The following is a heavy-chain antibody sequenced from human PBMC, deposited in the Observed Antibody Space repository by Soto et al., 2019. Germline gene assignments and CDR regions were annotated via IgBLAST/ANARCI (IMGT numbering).Heavy chain of an antibody. CDR1: GGSISSYY. Sequence: SETLSLTCTVSGGSISSYYWSWIRQPPGKGLEWIGYIYYSGSTNYNPSLKSRVTISVDTSKNQFSLKLSSVTAADTAVYCCARAERLDRGAFDIWGQGTMVTVSS. CDR2: IYYSGST. J-gene: IGHJ3*02. V-gene: IGHV4-59*01. CDR3: ARAERLDRGAFDI. D-gene: IGHD2-2*03.